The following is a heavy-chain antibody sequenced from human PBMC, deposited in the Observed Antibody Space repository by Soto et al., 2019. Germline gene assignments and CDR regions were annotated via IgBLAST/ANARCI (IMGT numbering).Heavy chain of an antibody. CDR3: AVSSIGGRYYYDSSGYHAFDI. Sequence: ASVKVSCKASGYTFTGYYMHWVRQAPGQGLEWMGWINPNSGGTNYAQKFQGWVTMTRETSISTAYMELSRLRSDDTAVYYCAVSSIGGRYYYDSSGYHAFDIWGQGTMVTVSS. V-gene: IGHV1-2*04. D-gene: IGHD3-22*01. CDR1: GYTFTGYY. CDR2: INPNSGGT. J-gene: IGHJ3*02.